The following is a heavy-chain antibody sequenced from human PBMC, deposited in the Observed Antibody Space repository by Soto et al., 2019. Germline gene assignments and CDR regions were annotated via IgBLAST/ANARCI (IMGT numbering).Heavy chain of an antibody. J-gene: IGHJ5*02. CDR3: ARDWGPYWFDP. CDR2: IYDSGAT. CDR1: GGSLSGGSYY. D-gene: IGHD3-16*01. V-gene: IGHV4-61*01. Sequence: PDTLSLTCTVSGGSLSGGSYYWNWIRQPPGKQMEWIGYIYDSGATKYNPSLKSRVTISQDTSKNQFSLKMNSVTPSDTAVYYCARDWGPYWFDPWGQGILVTVSS.